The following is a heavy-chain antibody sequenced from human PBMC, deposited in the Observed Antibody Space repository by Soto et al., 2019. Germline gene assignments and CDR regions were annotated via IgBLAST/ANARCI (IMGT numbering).Heavy chain of an antibody. J-gene: IGHJ4*02. CDR2: IYYSGST. CDR3: ARDRWGSGWYDY. CDR1: GGSISSYY. V-gene: IGHV4-59*01. Sequence: PSETLSLTCTVSGGSISSYYWSWIRQPPGKGLEWIGYIYYSGSTNYNPSLKSRVTISVDTSKNQFSLKPSSVTAADTAVYYCARDRWGSGWYDYWGQGTLVTVSS. D-gene: IGHD6-19*01.